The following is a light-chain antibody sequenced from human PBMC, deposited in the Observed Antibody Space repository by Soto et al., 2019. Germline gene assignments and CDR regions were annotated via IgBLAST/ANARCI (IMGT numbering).Light chain of an antibody. CDR3: QQYAGPPTT. J-gene: IGKJ5*01. CDR1: QTVSNNY. CDR2: GAS. Sequence: IVLKLSPGTLSLSPWDRATLSFSASQTVSNNYLAWCQQKPGQAPRVIMYGASRRATGIPDRFSGGGSGTDFTLTISRLEPEDFAVYFCQQYAGPPTTFGQGTRLEI. V-gene: IGKV3-20*01.